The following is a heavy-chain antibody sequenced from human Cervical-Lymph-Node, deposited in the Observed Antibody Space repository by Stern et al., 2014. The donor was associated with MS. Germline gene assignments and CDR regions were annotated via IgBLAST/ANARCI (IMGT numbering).Heavy chain of an antibody. CDR1: GFTFSDYA. CDR2: IWYDGSKK. CDR3: ARPDRGVMLDY. Sequence: QVQLVESGGGLVQPGRSLRLSCAASGFTFSDYAMHWVRQAPGKGLEWVALIWYDGSKKYYADSVKGRFTISRDDSKNTLYLQMNGLRAEDTAAYYCARPDRGVMLDYWGQGTLVTVSA. J-gene: IGHJ4*02. D-gene: IGHD3-10*01. V-gene: IGHV3-33*01.